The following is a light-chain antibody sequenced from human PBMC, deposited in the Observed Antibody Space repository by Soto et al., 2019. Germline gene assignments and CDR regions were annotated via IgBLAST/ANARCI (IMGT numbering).Light chain of an antibody. CDR1: QGVTTN. Sequence: EIVLTQSPGTLSLSPGERATLSCRAGQGVTTNFAWYQQKSGQSPRLLIYDVSIRATGVPARFSGTGAETDVTLTVSGMQYEHSAVYICHQYNNWSFAIGQGTRRKIK. CDR2: DVS. V-gene: IGKV3-15*01. CDR3: HQYNNWSFA. J-gene: IGKJ5*01.